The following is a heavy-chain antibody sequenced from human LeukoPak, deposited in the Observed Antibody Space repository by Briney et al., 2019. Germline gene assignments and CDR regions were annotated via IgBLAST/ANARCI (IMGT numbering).Heavy chain of an antibody. CDR3: TRGAVPYYMDV. Sequence: PGGSLKLSCAASGFTFSGPAMHWVRQASGKGLEWVGRIRSKANSYATAYAASVKGRFTISRDDSKNTAYLQMNSLKTEDTAVYYCTRGAVPYYMDVWGKGTTVTVSS. V-gene: IGHV3-73*01. CDR1: GFTFSGPA. CDR2: IRSKANSYAT. J-gene: IGHJ6*03. D-gene: IGHD2-2*01.